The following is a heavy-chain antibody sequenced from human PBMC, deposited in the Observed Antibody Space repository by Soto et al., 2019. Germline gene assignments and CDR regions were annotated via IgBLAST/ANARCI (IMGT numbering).Heavy chain of an antibody. CDR3: AKDRWIYDNVGGSLRYPSYFAS. CDR1: GFSFSSYA. J-gene: IGHJ4*02. V-gene: IGHV3-23*01. D-gene: IGHD3-16*01. CDR2: ITGSGDRA. Sequence: ELQLLESGGGLVQPGGSMRVSCAASGFSFSSYAMSWVRQAPGKGLEWVSGITGSGDRADYADSVKGRFTISRDNIKKSLNFDMKSLRVEDTATLFCAKDRWIYDNVGGSLRYPSYFASGGQGSPGSVSS.